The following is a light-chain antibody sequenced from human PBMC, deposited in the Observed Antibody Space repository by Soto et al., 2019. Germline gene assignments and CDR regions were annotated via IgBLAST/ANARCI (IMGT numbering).Light chain of an antibody. CDR2: DAS. V-gene: IGKV3-11*01. CDR3: QQPGFT. CDR1: QSVSSY. J-gene: IGKJ3*01. Sequence: EIVLTQSLATLSLSPGERATLSCRASQSVSSYLAWYQQKCGQSPRLLMYDASNRATGSGSGTDFTLTISSLEPEDFALYYCQQPGFTFGPGTKVDIK.